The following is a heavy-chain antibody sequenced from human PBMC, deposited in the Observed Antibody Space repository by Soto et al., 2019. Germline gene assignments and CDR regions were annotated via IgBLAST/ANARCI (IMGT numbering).Heavy chain of an antibody. CDR2: ISAMRRT. CDR1: GDSMTDHY. J-gene: IGHJ5*02. D-gene: IGHD5-12*01. CDR3: ARLHHGYPPHTYFDT. Sequence: SETLSLTCSVSGDSMTDHYWSWVRQSPGQGLEWLGYISAMRRTGYNPSLKSRLTVSIDTSKNRLSLRLTSVTADDTAIYFCARLHHGYPPHTYFDTWGQGILVTVSS. V-gene: IGHV4-4*09.